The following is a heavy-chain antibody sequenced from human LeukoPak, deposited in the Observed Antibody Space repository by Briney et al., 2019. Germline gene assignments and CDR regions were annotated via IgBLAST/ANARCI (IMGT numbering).Heavy chain of an antibody. J-gene: IGHJ4*02. CDR1: GYSFTSYW. CDR3: ARLGGSGSYVPSTKYYFDY. D-gene: IGHD3-10*01. CDR2: IYPGDSDT. Sequence: GESLKISCKGSGYSFTSYWIVWVRQMPGKGLEWMGIIYPGDSDTRYSPSFQGQVTISADKFISTAYLQWSSLKASDTAVYYCARLGGSGSYVPSTKYYFDYWGQGTLVTVSS. V-gene: IGHV5-51*01.